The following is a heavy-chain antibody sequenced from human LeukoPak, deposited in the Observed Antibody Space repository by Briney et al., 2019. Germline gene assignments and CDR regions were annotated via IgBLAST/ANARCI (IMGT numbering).Heavy chain of an antibody. CDR2: IYYSGST. D-gene: IGHD3-16*01. CDR3: ARDGRDHDAYDI. J-gene: IGHJ4*02. Sequence: SETLSLTCTVSGGSVSSGSYYWSWIRQPPGKGLEWIGYIYYSGSTNYNPSLKSRVTISVDTSKRQFSLKLSSVTAADTAVYYCARDGRDHDAYDIWGQGTLVTVSS. CDR1: GGSVSSGSYY. V-gene: IGHV4-61*01.